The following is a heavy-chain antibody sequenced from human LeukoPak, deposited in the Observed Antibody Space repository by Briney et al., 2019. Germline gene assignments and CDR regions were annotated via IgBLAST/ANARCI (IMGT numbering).Heavy chain of an antibody. CDR2: ISWNGGSI. J-gene: IGHJ6*02. CDR3: AVLPIAVAGTFYYYGMDV. V-gene: IGHV3-9*01. D-gene: IGHD6-19*01. Sequence: GRSLRLSCAASGFTFDDYAMPWVRQAPGKGLEWVSGISWNGGSIAYADSVKGRFTISRDNSKNTLYLQMNSLRAEDTAVYYCAVLPIAVAGTFYYYGMDVWGQGTTVTVSS. CDR1: GFTFDDYA.